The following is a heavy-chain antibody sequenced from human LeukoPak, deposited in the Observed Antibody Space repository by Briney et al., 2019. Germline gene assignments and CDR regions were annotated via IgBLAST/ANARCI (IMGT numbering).Heavy chain of an antibody. V-gene: IGHV3-48*02. CDR1: GFTFSNYG. Sequence: GGSLRLSCAASGFTFSNYGMNWVRQAPGKGLEWISYISSSSSLIYYADSVEGRFTISRDNAKNSLYLQMNSLRDEDTAVYYCARVIGDEFGSSCWDYWGQGTLVTVSS. D-gene: IGHD6-13*01. J-gene: IGHJ4*02. CDR2: ISSSSSLI. CDR3: ARVIGDEFGSSCWDY.